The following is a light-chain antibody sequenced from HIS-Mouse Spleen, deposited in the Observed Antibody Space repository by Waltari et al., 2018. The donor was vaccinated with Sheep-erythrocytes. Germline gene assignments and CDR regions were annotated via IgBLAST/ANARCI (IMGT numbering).Light chain of an antibody. CDR1: QSISSW. CDR3: QQYNSYSYT. J-gene: IGKJ2*01. V-gene: IGKV1-5*03. CDR2: KAS. Sequence: DIQMTQSTSPLSAPVGDRLTITCRASQSISSWLPWYQQKPGKAPKRLIYKASSLESGVPSRFSGSGSGTEFTLTISSLQPDDFATYYCQQYNSYSYTFGQGTKLEIK.